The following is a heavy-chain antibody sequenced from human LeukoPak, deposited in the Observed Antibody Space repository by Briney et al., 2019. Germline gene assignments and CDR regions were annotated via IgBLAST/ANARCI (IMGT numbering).Heavy chain of an antibody. J-gene: IGHJ3*02. Sequence: GGSLRLSCAASGFTPSSNYMSWVRQAPGKGLEWVSVIYSGGSTYYPDSVKGRFTISRDNSKNTLYLQMNSLRAEDTAVYYCARSENYYDSAFDIWGQGTMVTVSS. CDR2: IYSGGST. D-gene: IGHD3-22*01. CDR3: ARSENYYDSAFDI. V-gene: IGHV3-66*01. CDR1: GFTPSSNY.